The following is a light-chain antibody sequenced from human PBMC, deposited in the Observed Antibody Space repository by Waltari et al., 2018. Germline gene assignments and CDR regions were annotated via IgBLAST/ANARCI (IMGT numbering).Light chain of an antibody. Sequence: DIQLTQSPSFLSASVGDRVTITCRASQGINTFLAWYQQKPGQASNLLIYSASTLQSGVPSRFSGSGSGTDFTLTISGLQPEDYATYYCLQVNSYPHTFGQGTKLEIK. CDR2: SAS. CDR3: LQVNSYPHT. V-gene: IGKV1-9*01. CDR1: QGINTF. J-gene: IGKJ2*01.